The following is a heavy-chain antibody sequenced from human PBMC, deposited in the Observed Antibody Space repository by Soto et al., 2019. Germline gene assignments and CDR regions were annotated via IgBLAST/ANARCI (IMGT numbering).Heavy chain of an antibody. CDR2: IYYSGST. CDR1: GGSISSGDYY. J-gene: IGHJ5*02. Sequence: QVQLQESGPGLVKPSQTLSLTCTVSGGSISSGDYYWCWIRQPPGKGLEWIGYIYYSGSTYYNPSRRSRVTISVDTSKNQFSLKLSSVTAADTAVYYCARETGTYYYGSGRYLWFDPWGQGTLVTVSS. D-gene: IGHD3-10*01. V-gene: IGHV4-30-4*01. CDR3: ARETGTYYYGSGRYLWFDP.